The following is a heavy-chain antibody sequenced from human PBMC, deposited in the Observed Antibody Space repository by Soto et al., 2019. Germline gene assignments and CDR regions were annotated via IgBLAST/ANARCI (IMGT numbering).Heavy chain of an antibody. V-gene: IGHV1-18*01. Sequence: ASVKVSCKASGYTFTSYGISWVRQAPGQGLEWMGWISAYNGNTNYAQKLQGRVTMTTDTSTSTAYMELRSLRSDDTAVYYCARVLVPSIAARGAFDIWGQGTMVTVSS. J-gene: IGHJ3*02. CDR1: GYTFTSYG. CDR3: ARVLVPSIAARGAFDI. CDR2: ISAYNGNT. D-gene: IGHD6-6*01.